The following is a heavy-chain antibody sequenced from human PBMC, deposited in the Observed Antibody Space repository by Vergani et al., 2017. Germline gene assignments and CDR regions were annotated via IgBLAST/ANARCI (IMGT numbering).Heavy chain of an antibody. CDR3: ARDYPLLSTTGTTWYAFDI. D-gene: IGHD1-1*01. J-gene: IGHJ3*02. CDR2: IYYSGST. V-gene: IGHV4-31*03. CDR1: GAYVGSGGYY. Sequence: QVQLQESGPGLVKASQTLSLTCSVSGAYVGSGGYYWSWIRQHPGKGLEWIGYIYYSGSTYYNPSLKSRVTISVDTSKNQFSLKLSSVTAADTAVYYCARDYPLLSTTGTTWYAFDIWGQGTMVTVSS.